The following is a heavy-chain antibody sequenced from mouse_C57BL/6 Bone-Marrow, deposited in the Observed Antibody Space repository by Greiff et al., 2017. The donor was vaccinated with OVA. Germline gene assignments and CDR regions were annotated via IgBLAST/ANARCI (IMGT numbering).Heavy chain of an antibody. D-gene: IGHD1-1*01. CDR1: GFTFSSYG. V-gene: IGHV5-6*01. CDR2: ISSGGSYT. J-gene: IGHJ2*01. Sequence: EVHLVESGGDLVKPGGSLKLSCAASGFTFSSYGMSWVRQTPDKRLEWVATISSGGSYTYYPDSVKGRFTISRDNAKNTLYLQMSSLKSEDTAMYYCARHNYGSSLYYLDYWGQGTTLTVSS. CDR3: ARHNYGSSLYYLDY.